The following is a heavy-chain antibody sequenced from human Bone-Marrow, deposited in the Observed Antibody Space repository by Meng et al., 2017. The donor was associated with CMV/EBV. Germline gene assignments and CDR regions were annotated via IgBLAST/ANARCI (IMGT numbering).Heavy chain of an antibody. CDR1: GGSISSYY. J-gene: IGHJ4*02. V-gene: IGHV4-59*01. CDR2: IYYSGST. Sequence: SETLSLTCTVSGGSISSYYWSWIRQPPGKGLEWIGYIYYSGSTNYNPSLKSRVTISVDTSKNQFSLKLSSVTAADTAVYYCARVFVRPRRGYYFDYWGQGNLVNFSS. CDR3: ARVFVRPRRGYYFDY.